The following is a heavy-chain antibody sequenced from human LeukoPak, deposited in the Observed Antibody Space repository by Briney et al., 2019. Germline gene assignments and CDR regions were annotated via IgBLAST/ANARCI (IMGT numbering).Heavy chain of an antibody. CDR2: LYYMRGA. Sequence: SETLSLTCTVSGGSISGYYWSWSRQPPGKGVEWIGNLYYMRGAWYKSSHKSRVTTSVDTSKNQFSLKLSSVTAADTAVYYCARSGDYCSSTSCSRRDYYYYYMDVWGKGTTVTVSS. J-gene: IGHJ6*03. CDR1: GGSISGYY. V-gene: IGHV4-59*08. D-gene: IGHD2-2*01. CDR3: ARSGDYCSSTSCSRRDYYYYYMDV.